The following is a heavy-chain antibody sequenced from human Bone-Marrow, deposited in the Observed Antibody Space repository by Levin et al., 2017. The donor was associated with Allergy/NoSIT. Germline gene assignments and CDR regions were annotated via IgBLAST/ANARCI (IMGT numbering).Heavy chain of an antibody. CDR1: GGSISSGGYS. Sequence: PSETLSLTCAVSGGSISSGGYSWSWIRQPPGKGLEWIGYIYHSGSTYYNPSLKSRVTISVDRSKNQFSLKLSSVTAADTAVYYCARDQGTVIYRDWYFDLWGRGTLVTVSS. CDR3: ARDQGTVIYRDWYFDL. V-gene: IGHV4-30-2*01. J-gene: IGHJ2*01. CDR2: IYHSGST. D-gene: IGHD4-17*01.